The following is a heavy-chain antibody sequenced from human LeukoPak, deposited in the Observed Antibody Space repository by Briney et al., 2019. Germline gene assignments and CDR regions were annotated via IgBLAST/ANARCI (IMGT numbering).Heavy chain of an antibody. D-gene: IGHD2-15*01. J-gene: IGHJ3*02. CDR2: INQDESEK. CDR3: ATELSGDAFDI. Sequence: PGGSLRLSCAGSEFTFNNYWMNWVRQAPGKGLQWVANINQDESEKNYVESVKGRFTISRDNANNSLYLQMNTLRAEDTAVYYCATELSGDAFDIWGQGTMVTVSS. CDR1: EFTFNNYW. V-gene: IGHV3-7*01.